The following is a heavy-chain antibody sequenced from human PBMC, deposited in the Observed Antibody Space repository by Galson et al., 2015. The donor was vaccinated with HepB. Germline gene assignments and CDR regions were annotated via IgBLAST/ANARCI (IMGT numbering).Heavy chain of an antibody. CDR3: ASRLTVLRYSFGGMDV. V-gene: IGHV3-48*01. J-gene: IGHJ6*02. D-gene: IGHD3-9*01. Sequence: SLRLSCAASGFTFSSYSMNWVRQAPGKGLEWVSYISSSSSTIYYADSVKGRFTISRDNAKNSLYLQMDSLRAEDTAVYYCASRLTVLRYSFGGMDVWGQGTTVTVSS. CDR1: GFTFSSYS. CDR2: ISSSSSTI.